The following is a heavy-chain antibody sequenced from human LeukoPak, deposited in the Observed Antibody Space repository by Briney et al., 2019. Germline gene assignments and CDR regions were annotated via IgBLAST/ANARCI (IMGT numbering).Heavy chain of an antibody. D-gene: IGHD1-26*01. Sequence: GGSLRLSCAASGFTFSRYRMNWVRQAPGKGLEWVSSISSSSSYIYYADSVKGRFTISRDNAKNSLYLQMNSLRAEDTAVYYCARAEGSGSYDYWGQGTLVTVSS. CDR2: ISSSSSYI. J-gene: IGHJ4*02. CDR1: GFTFSRYR. CDR3: ARAEGSGSYDY. V-gene: IGHV3-21*01.